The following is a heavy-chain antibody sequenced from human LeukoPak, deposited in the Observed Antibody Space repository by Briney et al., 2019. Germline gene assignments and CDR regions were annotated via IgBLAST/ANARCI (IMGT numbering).Heavy chain of an antibody. CDR2: ISAYNGNT. J-gene: IGHJ4*02. D-gene: IGHD2-8*01. CDR3: ARDGARISMLRGGLDY. V-gene: IGHV1-18*01. Sequence: GASVKVSCKASGYTFTSYGISWVRQAPGQGLEWMGWISAYNGNTNYAQKLQGRVTMTTDTSTTTAYMELRSLTSDDTAVYYCARDGARISMLRGGLDYWGQGTLVTVSS. CDR1: GYTFTSYG.